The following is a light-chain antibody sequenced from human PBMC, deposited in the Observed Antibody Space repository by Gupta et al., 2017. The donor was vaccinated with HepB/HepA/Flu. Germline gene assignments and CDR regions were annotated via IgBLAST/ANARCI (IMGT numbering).Light chain of an antibody. CDR3: QQYDNLPPT. CDR2: DAS. J-gene: IGKJ4*01. Sequence: DIQMTQSPSSLSASVGDRVTITCQASQDISNYLNWYQQKPGKAPKLLIYDASNLETGVPSRFSGSGSGTDFTFTISSLQPEDIATYCCQQYDNLPPTFGGGTXVEIK. V-gene: IGKV1-33*01. CDR1: QDISNY.